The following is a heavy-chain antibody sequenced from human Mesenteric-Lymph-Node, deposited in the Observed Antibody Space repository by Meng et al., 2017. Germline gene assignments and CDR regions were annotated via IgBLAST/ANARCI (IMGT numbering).Heavy chain of an antibody. CDR1: GYSFPSYW. CDR3: ARHMYRSNYFYSTFDY. Sequence: GESLKISCTGSGYSFPSYWIAWVRQMPGKGLEWMGIIYPGDSDTRYSPSFQGQVTISADKSISTAYLQWGSLKASDTAVYFCARHMYRSNYFYSTFDYWGQGTLVTVSS. J-gene: IGHJ4*02. V-gene: IGHV5-51*01. CDR2: IYPGDSDT. D-gene: IGHD3-10*01.